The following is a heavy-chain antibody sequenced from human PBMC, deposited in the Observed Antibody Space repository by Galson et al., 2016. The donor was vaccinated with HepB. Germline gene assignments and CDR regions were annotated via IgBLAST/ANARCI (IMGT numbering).Heavy chain of an antibody. J-gene: IGHJ5*01. CDR1: GFTFSNYA. CDR2: IWYDGSSK. V-gene: IGHV3-33*06. Sequence: SLRLFCAASGFTFSNYAMHWVRQAPGKGLEWVAVIWYDGSSKYYIDSAKGRFTISRDNSKNTLNLQMSSLRAEDTAVYYCAKVATPNRNYENWFDSWGQGTLVTVSS. D-gene: IGHD4-11*01. CDR3: AKVATPNRNYENWFDS.